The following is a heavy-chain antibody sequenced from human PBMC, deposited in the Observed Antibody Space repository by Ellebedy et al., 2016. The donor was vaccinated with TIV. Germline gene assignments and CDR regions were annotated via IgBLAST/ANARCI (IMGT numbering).Heavy chain of an antibody. D-gene: IGHD1-26*01. J-gene: IGHJ3*02. CDR1: GFTFSSYG. CDR3: ASWDYSGSYSLLDAFDI. Sequence: GESLKISCAASGFTFSSYGMHWVRQAPGKGLEWVAVIWYDGSNKYYADSVKGRFTISRDNAKNSLYLQMNSLRAEDTAVYYCASWDYSGSYSLLDAFDIWGQGTMVTVSS. CDR2: IWYDGSNK. V-gene: IGHV3-33*03.